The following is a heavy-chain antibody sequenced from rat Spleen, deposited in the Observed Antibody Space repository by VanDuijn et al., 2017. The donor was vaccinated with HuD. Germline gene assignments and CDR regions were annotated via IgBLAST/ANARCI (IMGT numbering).Heavy chain of an antibody. J-gene: IGHJ2*01. D-gene: IGHD1-12*01. CDR2: IWTGGTT. V-gene: IGHV2-43*01. Sequence: QVQVKESGPGLVQPSQTLSLTCTVSGFSLPNYHVSWVRQPPGKGLEWMGVIWTGGTTAYNSLLKSRLSISRDISKSQVFLEMNSLQTEDTATYYCARANRESYAHFDYWGQGVMVTVSS. CDR1: GFSLPNYH. CDR3: ARANRESYAHFDY.